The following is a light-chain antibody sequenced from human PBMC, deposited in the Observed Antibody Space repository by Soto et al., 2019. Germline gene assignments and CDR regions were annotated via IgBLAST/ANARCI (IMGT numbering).Light chain of an antibody. V-gene: IGKV3-11*01. CDR2: DAS. Sequence: EIVLTQSPATLSLSPGERATLSCRASQSVSSYLAWYQHKPGQAPRLLIYDASNRATGIPARFSGSGSGTDFTLTISSLAPEDFAVYYCQQRSNWHPVYTFGQGTKREIK. CDR1: QSVSSY. CDR3: QQRSNWHPVYT. J-gene: IGKJ2*01.